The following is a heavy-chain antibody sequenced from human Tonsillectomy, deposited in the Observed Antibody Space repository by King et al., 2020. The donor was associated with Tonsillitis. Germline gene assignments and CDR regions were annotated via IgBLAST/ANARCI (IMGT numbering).Heavy chain of an antibody. D-gene: IGHD7-27*01. V-gene: IGHV1-2*02. CDR2: INPNTGGT. Sequence: VQLVQSGAEVKKPGASVKVSCKASGYTFTAYHIHWVRQAPGQGLEWLGWINPNTGGTNNAQKFQGRVTMTRDTSVSTAYMDLNRLRSDDTAVYFCARVGPGDFADAFDIWGRGTMVTVSS. CDR1: GYTFTAYH. CDR3: ARVGPGDFADAFDI. J-gene: IGHJ3*02.